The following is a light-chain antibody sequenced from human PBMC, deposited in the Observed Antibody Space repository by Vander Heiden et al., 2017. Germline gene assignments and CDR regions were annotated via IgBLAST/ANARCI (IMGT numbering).Light chain of an antibody. J-gene: IGKJ4*01. Sequence: DIQLTQSPSFLSASVGDRVTITCRASQGISSYLAWYQQKPGKAPKLLIYAASTLQSGVPSRFSGSGSGTEFTLTISILQPEDFATYYCQRLNSYPITFGGGTKVEIK. CDR2: AAS. CDR3: QRLNSYPIT. CDR1: QGISSY. V-gene: IGKV1-9*01.